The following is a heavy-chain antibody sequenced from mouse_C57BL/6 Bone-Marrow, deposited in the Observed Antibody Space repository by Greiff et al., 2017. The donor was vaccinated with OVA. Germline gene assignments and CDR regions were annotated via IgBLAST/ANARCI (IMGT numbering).Heavy chain of an antibody. CDR3: ARGGIYDGYYVGC. CDR1: GYTFTSYW. D-gene: IGHD2-3*01. CDR2: IHPNSGST. V-gene: IGHV1-64*01. J-gene: IGHJ2*01. Sequence: QVQLQQPGAELVKPGASVKLSCKASGYTFTSYWMHWVKQRPGQGLEWIGMIHPNSGSTNYNEKFKSKATLAVDKSSSTAYMQLSSLSSEDSAVYYCARGGIYDGYYVGCWGHGTTLSVSS.